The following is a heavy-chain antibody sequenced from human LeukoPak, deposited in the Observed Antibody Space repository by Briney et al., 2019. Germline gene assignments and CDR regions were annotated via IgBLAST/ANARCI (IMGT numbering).Heavy chain of an antibody. J-gene: IGHJ4*02. CDR2: ISSSSSYI. CDR3: ARDFMIAAVFDY. V-gene: IGHV3-21*01. Sequence: GGSLRLSCAASGFTFSRYSMNWVRQAPGKGLEWVSSISSSSSYIYYADSVKGRFTISRDNAKNSLYLQMNSLRAEDTAVYYCARDFMIAAVFDYWGQGTLVTVSS. CDR1: GFTFSRYS. D-gene: IGHD6-13*01.